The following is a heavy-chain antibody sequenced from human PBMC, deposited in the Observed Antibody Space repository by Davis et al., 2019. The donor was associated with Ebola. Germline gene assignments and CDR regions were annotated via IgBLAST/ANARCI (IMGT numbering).Heavy chain of an antibody. Sequence: AASVTVSCKASGYTFTGYYMHWVRQAPGQGLEWMGWINPNSGGTNYAQKFQGWVTMTRDTSISTAYMELSRLRSDDTAVYYCARTRIAAAGYNWFDPWGQGTLVTVSS. CDR1: GYTFTGYY. J-gene: IGHJ5*02. CDR3: ARTRIAAAGYNWFDP. D-gene: IGHD6-13*01. V-gene: IGHV1-2*04. CDR2: INPNSGGT.